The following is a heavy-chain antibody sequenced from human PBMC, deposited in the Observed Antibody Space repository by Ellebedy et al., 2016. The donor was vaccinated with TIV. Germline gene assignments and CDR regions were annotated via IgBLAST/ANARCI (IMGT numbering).Heavy chain of an antibody. CDR2: INPSGGST. V-gene: IGHV1-46*04. D-gene: IGHD3-10*01. CDR1: GYAFTSHY. CDR3: ARDLGGPFDF. J-gene: IGHJ4*02. Sequence: ASVKVSCKATGYAFTSHYMDWVRQAPGQGLEWMGIINPSGGSTTYAKNLQGRVTMTRDTSTGTVYMELSSLRSDDTAVYYCARDLGGPFDFWGQGTLVTVSS.